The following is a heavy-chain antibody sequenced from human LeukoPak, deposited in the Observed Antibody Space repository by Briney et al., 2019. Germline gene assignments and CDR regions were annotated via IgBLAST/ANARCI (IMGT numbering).Heavy chain of an antibody. D-gene: IGHD2-2*03. CDR1: GYTFSSYD. Sequence: ASVKVSCKASGYTFSSYDVYWVRQATGQGLECMGWMNPNSGNTGYAQKFQGRGTMTRNTSITTAYMELSSLRSEDTAVYYCARGGMDLHGMDVWGQGTTVTVSS. CDR3: ARGGMDLHGMDV. CDR2: MNPNSGNT. J-gene: IGHJ6*02. V-gene: IGHV1-8*01.